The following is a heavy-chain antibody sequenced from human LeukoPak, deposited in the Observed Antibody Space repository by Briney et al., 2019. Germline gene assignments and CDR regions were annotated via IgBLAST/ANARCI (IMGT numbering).Heavy chain of an antibody. CDR1: DYTFSSFG. D-gene: IGHD1-26*01. V-gene: IGHV1-18*01. CDR3: AREPEVGLSAFDI. J-gene: IGHJ3*02. CDR2: ISAYNGNT. Sequence: ASVKVSCKASDYTFSSFGISWVRQAPGQGLEWMGWISAYNGNTKYAQNLQGRVTMTTDTSTSTAYMELRSLRSEDTAVYYCAREPEVGLSAFDIWGQGTMVTVSS.